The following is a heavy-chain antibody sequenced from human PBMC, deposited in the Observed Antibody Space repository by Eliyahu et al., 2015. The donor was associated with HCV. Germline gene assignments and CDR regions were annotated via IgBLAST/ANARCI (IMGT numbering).Heavy chain of an antibody. D-gene: IGHD5-24*01. Sequence: QITLKESGPTLXKPTQTLTLTCTFSGFSLSTSGAGVGWIRQPPGKALEWLAVIYWNNDKRYSPSLKRRLTISRDTSEKQVILTMTNMDPVDTGTYYCGHRRGMANTGGNFDPWXQGTLVTVSS. CDR1: GFSLSTSGAG. CDR3: GHRRGMANTGGNFDP. CDR2: IYWNNDK. V-gene: IGHV2-5*01. J-gene: IGHJ5*02.